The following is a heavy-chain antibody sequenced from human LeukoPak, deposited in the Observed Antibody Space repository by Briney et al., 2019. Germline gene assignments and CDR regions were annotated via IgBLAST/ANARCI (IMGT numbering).Heavy chain of an antibody. D-gene: IGHD6-13*01. J-gene: IGHJ4*02. CDR3: ATLRTRQQLVVDH. Sequence: HPGGSLRLSCAASGFTFSSYEMHWVRQAPGKGLEWVSYITSSGSTMYYADSVKGRFTISRDNAKNSLYLQMSSLRAEDTAVYYCATLRTRQQLVVDHCGQGTLVTVSS. CDR2: ITSSGSTM. V-gene: IGHV3-48*03. CDR1: GFTFSSYE.